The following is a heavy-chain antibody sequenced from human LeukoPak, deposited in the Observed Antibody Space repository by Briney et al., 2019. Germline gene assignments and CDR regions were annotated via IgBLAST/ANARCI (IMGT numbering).Heavy chain of an antibody. V-gene: IGHV3-49*03. J-gene: IGHJ4*02. CDR2: IRNKASGGTT. CDR1: GFTFGDYA. CDR3: TRDRIMTDF. D-gene: IGHD2-15*01. Sequence: GGSLRLSCTASGFTFGDYAMSWIRQAPGKGLEWVSFIRNKASGGTTEHAASVRGRFTTSRDDSKSIAYLQMNSLKTEDTALYYCTRDRIMTDFWGQRTLVTVSS.